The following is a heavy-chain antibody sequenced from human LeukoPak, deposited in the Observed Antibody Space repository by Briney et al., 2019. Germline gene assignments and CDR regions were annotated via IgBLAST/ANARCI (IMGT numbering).Heavy chain of an antibody. D-gene: IGHD6-13*01. CDR2: INPNSGGT. J-gene: IGHJ6*02. V-gene: IGHV1-2*02. Sequence: ASVKVSCKASGYTFTGYYMRWVRQAPGQGLERMGWINPNSGGTNYAQKFQGRVTMTRDTSISTAYMELSRLRSDDTAVYYCARDAGTSYYYGMDVWGQGTTVTVSS. CDR1: GYTFTGYY. CDR3: ARDAGTSYYYGMDV.